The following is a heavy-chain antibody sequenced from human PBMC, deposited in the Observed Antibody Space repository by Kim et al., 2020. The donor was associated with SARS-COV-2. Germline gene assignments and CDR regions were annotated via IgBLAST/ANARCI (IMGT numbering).Heavy chain of an antibody. Sequence: SETLSLTCTVSHGSITSYEWSWVRQPPGKGLEWIGYTHYSGRNNYNPSLKSRVTMSIDTSNNQLSLKLYSVTAADTAVYFCARDSTSDIHTYYYGMDVWGQGTTVTVSS. CDR3: ARDSTSDIHTYYYGMDV. CDR2: THYSGRN. J-gene: IGHJ6*02. D-gene: IGHD3-9*01. V-gene: IGHV4-59*13. CDR1: HGSITSYE.